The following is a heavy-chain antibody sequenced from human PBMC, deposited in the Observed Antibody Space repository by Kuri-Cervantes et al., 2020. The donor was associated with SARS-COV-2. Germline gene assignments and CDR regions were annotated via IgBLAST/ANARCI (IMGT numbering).Heavy chain of an antibody. V-gene: IGHV3-48*01. CDR2: ISSSSSTI. Sequence: GGSLRLSCAASGFTFSSYSMNWVRQAPGKGLEWVSYISSSSSTIYYADSVKGRFTISRDNAKDSLYLQMNSLRAEDTAVYYCARDMCQQLVEVAAFDIWGQGTMVTVSS. J-gene: IGHJ3*02. CDR3: ARDMCQQLVEVAAFDI. D-gene: IGHD6-13*01. CDR1: GFTFSSYS.